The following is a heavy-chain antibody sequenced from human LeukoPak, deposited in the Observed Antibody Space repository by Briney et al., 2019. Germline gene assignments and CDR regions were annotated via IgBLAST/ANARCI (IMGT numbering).Heavy chain of an antibody. CDR2: IRGSGGSA. J-gene: IGHJ6*02. V-gene: IGHV3-23*01. CDR3: AKRQYCSSTSCYPGYYYGMDV. Sequence: PGGPLSFPCQASGFTFSSYPMSWVRKPPGKGWKWVSAIRGSGGSAYYADSVKGRFTISRDNSKNTLYLQMNSLRAEDTAVYYCAKRQYCSSTSCYPGYYYGMDVWGQGTTVTVSS. D-gene: IGHD2-2*01. CDR1: GFTFSSYP.